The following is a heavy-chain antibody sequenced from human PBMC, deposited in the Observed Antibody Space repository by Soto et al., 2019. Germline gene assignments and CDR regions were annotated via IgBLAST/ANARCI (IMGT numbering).Heavy chain of an antibody. V-gene: IGHV3-21*01. Sequence: GGSLRLSCAASGFTFSSYSMNWVRQAPGKGLEWVSSISSSSSYIYYADSVKGRFTISRDNAKNSLYLQMNSLRAEDTAVYYCAGDKGVVTPGDAFDIWGQGAMVTVSS. CDR3: AGDKGVVTPGDAFDI. CDR1: GFTFSSYS. D-gene: IGHD3-3*01. J-gene: IGHJ3*02. CDR2: ISSSSSYI.